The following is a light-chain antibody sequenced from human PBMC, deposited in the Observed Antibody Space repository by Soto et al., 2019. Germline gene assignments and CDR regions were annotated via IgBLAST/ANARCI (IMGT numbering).Light chain of an antibody. Sequence: DIQMTQSPSSLSASVGDRATITCRASQSISSYLNWYQQKPGKAPKLLIYAASSLQSGVPSRFSGSGSGTDFTLTISSLQPEDFATYYCQQSYIFGPGTKVDIK. CDR3: QQSYI. CDR1: QSISSY. CDR2: AAS. V-gene: IGKV1-39*01. J-gene: IGKJ3*01.